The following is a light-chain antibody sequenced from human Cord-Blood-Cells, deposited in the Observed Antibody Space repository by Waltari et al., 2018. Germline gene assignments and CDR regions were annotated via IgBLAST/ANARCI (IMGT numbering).Light chain of an antibody. Sequence: QSALTQPASVSWSPGQSITISCTGTSSDVGGYNYVSWYQQHPGKAPKLMIYDVSNRPSVVSNRFSGSKSCNTASLTISGLQAEDEADYYCSSYTSSSTRVFGGGTKLTVL. J-gene: IGLJ3*02. V-gene: IGLV2-14*01. CDR2: DVS. CDR1: SSDVGGYNY. CDR3: SSYTSSSTRV.